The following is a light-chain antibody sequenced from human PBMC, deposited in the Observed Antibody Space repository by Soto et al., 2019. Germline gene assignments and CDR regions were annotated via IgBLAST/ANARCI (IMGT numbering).Light chain of an antibody. Sequence: DIQMTQSPSSLSASVGDRVTITCRASQSISSYLNWYQQKPGKASKLLIYAASSLQSGVPSRFSASGSGTDFTLTISSLQPEDVATYYCQKYNRAPFTFGPGTKVDIK. CDR1: QSISSY. V-gene: IGKV1-39*01. CDR3: QKYNRAPFT. J-gene: IGKJ3*01. CDR2: AAS.